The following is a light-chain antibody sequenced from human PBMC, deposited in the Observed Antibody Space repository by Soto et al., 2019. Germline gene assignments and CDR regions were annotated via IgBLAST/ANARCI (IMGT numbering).Light chain of an antibody. J-gene: IGKJ3*01. CDR1: QGISNY. CDR2: AAS. CDR3: QKYNRAP. Sequence: DITGTPHAAYLLAAGEDRVTITCRASQGISNYLAWYQQKPGKVPKLLIYAASTLQSGVPSRFSGSGSGTDFTLTISSLQPEDVATYYCQKYNRAPFGAGTKVDIK. V-gene: IGKV1-27*01.